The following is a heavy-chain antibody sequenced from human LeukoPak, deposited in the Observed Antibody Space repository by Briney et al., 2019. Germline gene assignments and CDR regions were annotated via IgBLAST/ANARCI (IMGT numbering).Heavy chain of an antibody. CDR3: AGARHGDYRWDY. CDR2: IHSADSNT. Sequence: GESLQISCKDSGYSFTNYWIGWVRQMPGKGLEWMGIIHSADSNTKYSPSFQGQVTISADKSISTAYLQWSGLKASDTAMYYCAGARHGDYRWDYWGQGTLVTVSS. V-gene: IGHV5-51*01. CDR1: GYSFTNYW. D-gene: IGHD4-17*01. J-gene: IGHJ4*02.